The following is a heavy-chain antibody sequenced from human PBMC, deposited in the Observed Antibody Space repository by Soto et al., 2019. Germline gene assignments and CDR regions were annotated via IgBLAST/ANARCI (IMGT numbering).Heavy chain of an antibody. Sequence: QLQLQDSGSGLVNPSQTLSLTCAVSGGSISSGGHSWSWIRQPPGKGLEWIGYIYHSGSTYYNPSLKSRVTISVDRSKNQFSLKLSSVTAADTAVYYCARVPDRWGQGTLVTVSS. CDR1: GGSISSGGHS. J-gene: IGHJ5*02. D-gene: IGHD2-2*01. CDR2: IYHSGST. CDR3: ARVPDR. V-gene: IGHV4-30-2*01.